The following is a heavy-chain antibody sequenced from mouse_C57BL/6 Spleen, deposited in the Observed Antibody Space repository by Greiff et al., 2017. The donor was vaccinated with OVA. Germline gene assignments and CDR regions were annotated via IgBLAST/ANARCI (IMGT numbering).Heavy chain of an antibody. D-gene: IGHD1-1*01. V-gene: IGHV1-85*01. Sequence: QVQLQQSGPELVKPGASVKLSCKASGYTFTSYDINWVKQRPGQGLEWVGWIYPSDGSTKYNEKFKGKATLTVDTSSSTAYMELHSLTSEYSAVYFCARVDCGSRGYWYFDVWGTGTTVTVSS. CDR3: ARVDCGSRGYWYFDV. CDR1: GYTFTSYD. J-gene: IGHJ1*03. CDR2: IYPSDGST.